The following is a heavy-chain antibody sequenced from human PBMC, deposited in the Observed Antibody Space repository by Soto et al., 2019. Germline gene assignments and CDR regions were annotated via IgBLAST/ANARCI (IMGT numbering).Heavy chain of an antibody. CDR2: IYYSGST. D-gene: IGHD2-8*02. CDR3: ARDALVNYYYYGMDV. CDR1: GGSVSSGSYY. Sequence: SETLSLTCTVSGGSVSSGSYYWSWIRQPPGKGPEWIGYIYYSGSTNYNPSLKSRVTISVDTSKNQFSLKLSSVTAADTAVYYCARDALVNYYYYGMDVWGQGTTVTVSS. J-gene: IGHJ6*02. V-gene: IGHV4-61*01.